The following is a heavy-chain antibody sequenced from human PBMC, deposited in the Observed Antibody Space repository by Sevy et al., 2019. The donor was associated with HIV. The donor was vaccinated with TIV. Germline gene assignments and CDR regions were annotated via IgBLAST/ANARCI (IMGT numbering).Heavy chain of an antibody. D-gene: IGHD6-19*01. CDR3: AGESPSDWYLDS. V-gene: IGHV3-33*01. CDR2: IWFDGSVK. Sequence: GGSLRLSCAASGFSFSNSGMHWVRQAPGKGLEWVAAIWFDGSVKYYKDSVKDRFTIFRDNSRNTQYLQINMLRAEDTAVYYCAGESPSDWYLDSWGQGALVTVSS. CDR1: GFSFSNSG. J-gene: IGHJ4*02.